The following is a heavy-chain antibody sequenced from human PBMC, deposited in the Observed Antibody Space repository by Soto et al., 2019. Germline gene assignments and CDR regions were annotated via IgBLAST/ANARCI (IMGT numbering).Heavy chain of an antibody. CDR2: IDWDDDK. J-gene: IGHJ6*03. CDR1: GFSLSTSGMC. Sequence: SGPTLVNPTQTLTLTCTFSGFSLSTSGMCVSWIRQPPGKALEWLARIDWDDDKYYSTSLKTRLTISKDTSKNQVVLTMTNMDPVDTATYYCARFGRSGNDYCYFLDVWGQRTTVTVSS. CDR3: ARFGRSGNDYCYFLDV. D-gene: IGHD3-10*01. V-gene: IGHV2-70*11.